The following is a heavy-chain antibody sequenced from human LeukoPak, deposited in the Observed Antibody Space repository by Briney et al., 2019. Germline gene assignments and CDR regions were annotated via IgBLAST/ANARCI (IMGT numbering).Heavy chain of an antibody. CDR2: ISSSSSYI. CDR3: ARGIAAADDY. Sequence: KHGGSLSLSCAASGFTFSSYSMNWVRQAPGQGLEWVSSISSSSSYIYYADSVKGRFPISRDNAKNSLYLQLNSLRAEDTAVYYCARGIAAADDYWGQGTLVTVSS. J-gene: IGHJ4*02. D-gene: IGHD6-13*01. CDR1: GFTFSSYS. V-gene: IGHV3-21*01.